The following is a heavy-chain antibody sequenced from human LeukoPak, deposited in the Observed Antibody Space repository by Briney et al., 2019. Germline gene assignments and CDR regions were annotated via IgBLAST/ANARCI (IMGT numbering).Heavy chain of an antibody. CDR1: GFTFSGYW. J-gene: IGHJ6*02. CDR3: ARDLMDYDVSTGLHHYYMDV. D-gene: IGHD3-9*01. CDR2: INTDGIST. V-gene: IGHV3-74*01. Sequence: PGGSLRLSCAASGFTFSGYWMHWVRQVPGKGLVWVSRINTDGISTTYADSVKGRFTISRDNAKNTLYLQMNSLRAEDTAVYYCARDLMDYDVSTGLHHYYMDVWGQGTTVTVSS.